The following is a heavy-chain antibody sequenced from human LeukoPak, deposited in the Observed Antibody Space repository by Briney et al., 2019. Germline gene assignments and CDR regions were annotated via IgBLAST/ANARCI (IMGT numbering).Heavy chain of an antibody. CDR3: ARERDSSGYILAH. CDR2: IYSGGAT. V-gene: IGHV3-53*01. D-gene: IGHD3-22*01. J-gene: IGHJ4*02. Sequence: GGSLRLSCAPSGFTVSSKYMSWVRRAPGKGLEWVSVIYSGGATYYADSVKGRFTVSRDNSKNTVYLQMNSLRAEDTAIYYCARERDSSGYILAHWGQGTLVTVS. CDR1: GFTVSSKY.